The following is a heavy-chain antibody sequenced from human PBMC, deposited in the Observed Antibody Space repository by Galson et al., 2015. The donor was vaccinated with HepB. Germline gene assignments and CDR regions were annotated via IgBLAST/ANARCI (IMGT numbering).Heavy chain of an antibody. D-gene: IGHD3-3*01. V-gene: IGHV3-48*02. Sequence: SLRLSCAASGFTFSSYSMSWVRQAPGKGLEWVSYISSSSSTIYYADSVKGRFTISRDNAKNSLYLQMNSLKDEDTAVYYCARFWSGYSSNAFDIWGQGTMVTVSS. CDR1: GFTFSSYS. CDR3: ARFWSGYSSNAFDI. J-gene: IGHJ3*02. CDR2: ISSSSSTI.